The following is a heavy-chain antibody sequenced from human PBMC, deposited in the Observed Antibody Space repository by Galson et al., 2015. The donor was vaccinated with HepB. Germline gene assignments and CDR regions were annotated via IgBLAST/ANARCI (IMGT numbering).Heavy chain of an antibody. CDR1: GFTVSSNY. D-gene: IGHD3-10*02. CDR2: IYSGGST. CDR3: ARGSSFWSCSGSYAFDI. V-gene: IGHV3-53*04. J-gene: IGHJ3*02. Sequence: SLRLSCAASGFTVSSNYMSWVRQAPGKGLEWVSVIYSGGSTYYADSVKGRFTISRHNSKNTLYLQMNSLVAEDTAVYYCARGSSFWSCSGSYAFDIWGQGTMVTVSS.